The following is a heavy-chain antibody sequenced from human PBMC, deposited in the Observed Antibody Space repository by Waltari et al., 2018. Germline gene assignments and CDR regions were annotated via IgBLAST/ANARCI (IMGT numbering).Heavy chain of an antibody. CDR1: GYTLTELS. V-gene: IGHV1-24*01. Sequence: QVQLVQSGAEVKKPWASIEVSCKVSGYTLTELSMHCVRQAPGKGLEWMGGFDPEDGETIYAQKFQGRVTMTEDTSTDTAYMELSSLRSEDTAVYYCATTLNMVRGVKDWGQGTLVTVSS. D-gene: IGHD3-10*01. J-gene: IGHJ4*02. CDR3: ATTLNMVRGVKD. CDR2: FDPEDGET.